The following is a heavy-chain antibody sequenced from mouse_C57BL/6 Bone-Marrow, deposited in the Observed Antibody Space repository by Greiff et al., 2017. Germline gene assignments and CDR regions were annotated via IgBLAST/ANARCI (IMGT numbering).Heavy chain of an antibody. J-gene: IGHJ3*01. D-gene: IGHD2-4*01. Sequence: QVQLQQPGAELVKPGASVKLSCTASGYTFTSYWMHWVKQRPGQGLEWIGMIHPNSGSTNYNEKFKSKATLTVDKSSSTAYMQLSSLTSEDSAVYYCARAWDYVAWFADWGQGTLVTVAA. CDR3: ARAWDYVAWFAD. CDR2: IHPNSGST. V-gene: IGHV1-64*01. CDR1: GYTFTSYW.